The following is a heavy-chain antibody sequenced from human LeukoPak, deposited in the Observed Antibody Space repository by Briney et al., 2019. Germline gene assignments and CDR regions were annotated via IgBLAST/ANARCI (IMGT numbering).Heavy chain of an antibody. CDR3: ARPYYYDSRIDP. CDR1: GVSISSGDYY. J-gene: IGHJ5*02. CDR2: TYYSGST. V-gene: IGHV4-30-4*01. D-gene: IGHD3-22*01. Sequence: SETLSLTGTVSGVSISSGDYYWRWIRQPPEKSLEWIGYTYYSGSTYYNPSLKSRVTISVDTSKNQFSLKLSSVTAADTAVYYCARPYYYDSRIDPWGQGTQVTVSS.